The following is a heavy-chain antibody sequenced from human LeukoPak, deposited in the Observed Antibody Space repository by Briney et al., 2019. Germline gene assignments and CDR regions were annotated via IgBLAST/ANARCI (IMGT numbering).Heavy chain of an antibody. CDR2: IYYSGST. D-gene: IGHD1-26*01. J-gene: IGHJ4*02. Sequence: SETLSLTRAVSGGSISSSNWWSWVRQPPGKGLKWIGYIYYSGSTNYNPSLKSRVTISVDTSKNQFSLKLSSVTAADTAVYYCAREERNFEGFDYWGQGTLVTVSS. CDR1: GGSISSSNW. CDR3: AREERNFEGFDY. V-gene: IGHV4-4*02.